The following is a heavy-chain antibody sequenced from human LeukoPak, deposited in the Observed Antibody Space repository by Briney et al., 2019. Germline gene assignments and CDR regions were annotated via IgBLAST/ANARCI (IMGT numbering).Heavy chain of an antibody. CDR1: GFTFSSYE. D-gene: IGHD2-21*02. Sequence: QPGGSLRLSCAASGFTFSSYEMNWVRQAPGKGLEWVSYISSSGSTTYYADSVKGRFTISRDNAKNSLYLQMNSLRAEDTAVYYCAREPVYCGGDCYFDYWGQGTLVTVSS. CDR3: AREPVYCGGDCYFDY. J-gene: IGHJ4*02. V-gene: IGHV3-48*03. CDR2: ISSSGSTT.